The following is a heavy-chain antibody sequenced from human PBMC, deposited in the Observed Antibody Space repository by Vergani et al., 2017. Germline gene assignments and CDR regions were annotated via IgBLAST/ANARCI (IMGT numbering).Heavy chain of an antibody. CDR1: GGTFGTYG. D-gene: IGHD3-10*01. CDR2: IIPMFGTT. V-gene: IGHV1-69*13. J-gene: IGHJ6*02. Sequence: QVQLVQSGAEVKKPGSSIKVSCKASGGTFGTYGITGVRQAPGQGLEWIGRIIPMFGTTNYAQKFQGRVTIIADKSTSTSYMELSSLKSEDTAKNYCGRDSYGSGYYYGMDVWSQETTFTVSS. CDR3: GRDSYGSGYYYGMDV.